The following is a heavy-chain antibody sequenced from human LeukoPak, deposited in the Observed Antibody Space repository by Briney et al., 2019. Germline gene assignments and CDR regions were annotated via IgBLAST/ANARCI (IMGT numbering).Heavy chain of an antibody. J-gene: IGHJ3*01. D-gene: IGHD4-23*01. CDR2: ISSSSSIV. CDR1: GYTFTSYY. CDR3: ARDPARWVESSWDAFDF. Sequence: GASVKVSCKASGYTFTSYYMNWVRQAPGKGLEWVSYISSSSSIVYYADSLKGRFTVSRDNAKNSLFLQMNSLRVEDTAVYFCARDPARWVESSWDAFDFWGQGTMVTVSS. V-gene: IGHV3-48*01.